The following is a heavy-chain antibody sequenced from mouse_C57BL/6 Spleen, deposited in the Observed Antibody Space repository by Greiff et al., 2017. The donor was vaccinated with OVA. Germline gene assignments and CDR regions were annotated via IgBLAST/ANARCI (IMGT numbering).Heavy chain of an antibody. D-gene: IGHD2-4*01. J-gene: IGHJ4*01. V-gene: IGHV1-15*01. CDR2: IDPETGGT. Sequence: QVQLQQSGAELVRPGASVTLSCKASGYTFTDYEMHWVKQTPVHGLEWIGAIDPETGGTAYNQKFKGKAILTADKSSSTAYMELRSLTSEDSAVYYCTRVGDYGGAMDYWGQGTSVTVSS. CDR3: TRVGDYGGAMDY. CDR1: GYTFTDYE.